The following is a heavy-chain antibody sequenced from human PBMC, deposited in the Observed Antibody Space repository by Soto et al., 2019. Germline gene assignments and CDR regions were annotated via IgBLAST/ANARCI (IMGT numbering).Heavy chain of an antibody. CDR1: GFTFTNYW. V-gene: IGHV3-74*01. J-gene: IGHJ3*02. CDR2: SSTDGTNT. Sequence: EVQLVQSGGGLVQPGGSLRLSCVASGFTFTNYWMHWVRQAPGKELIWVSRSSTDGTNTNYADSVKGRFTISRDNAKNTLYLQMNSLRAEDTAVYHCVRSMGAKNGFDIWGQGTMVAVSS. CDR3: VRSMGAKNGFDI. D-gene: IGHD1-26*01.